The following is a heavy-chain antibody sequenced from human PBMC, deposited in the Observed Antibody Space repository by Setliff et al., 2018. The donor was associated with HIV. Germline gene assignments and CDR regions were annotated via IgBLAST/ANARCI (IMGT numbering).Heavy chain of an antibody. CDR2: INPNSGDT. CDR1: GYTFTSYH. J-gene: IGHJ3*02. D-gene: IGHD6-19*01. Sequence: ASVKVSCKTSGYTFTSYHLHWLRQAPGQGLEWMGWINPNSGDTRYAQRFQGRVTMTRDTSTNTAYVELNSLTSDDTAVYYCARVTYRSVWFSGGHDAFDIWGQGTMVTVSS. CDR3: ARVTYRSVWFSGGHDAFDI. V-gene: IGHV1-2*02.